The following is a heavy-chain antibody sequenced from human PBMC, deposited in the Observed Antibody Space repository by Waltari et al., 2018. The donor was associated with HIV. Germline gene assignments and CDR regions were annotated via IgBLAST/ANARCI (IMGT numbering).Heavy chain of an antibody. Sequence: QVHLQESGPGLVKPSETLSLTCTVSGGSASSGTYYWSWIRQPPGKGLEFIGYIYYSGSANYNPSLKSRVTISVDTSKNQFSLKLRSVTAADTAVYYCARSSVAGTGDYWGQGTLVTVSS. J-gene: IGHJ4*02. CDR2: IYYSGSA. CDR1: GGSASSGTYY. V-gene: IGHV4-61*01. CDR3: ARSSVAGTGDY. D-gene: IGHD6-19*01.